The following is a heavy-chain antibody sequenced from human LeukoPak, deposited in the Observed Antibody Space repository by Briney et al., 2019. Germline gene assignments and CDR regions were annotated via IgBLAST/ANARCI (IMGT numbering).Heavy chain of an antibody. Sequence: ASVKVSCKPSGYTFTVNYLHWVRQAPGQGLEWVGWMNPNSGVTVYAHQGRVTMTRDTSISTAYMELSSLTSDDTAVYYCTRGAGTSWFDYWGQGSLVTVSS. J-gene: IGHJ4*02. V-gene: IGHV1-2*02. D-gene: IGHD2-2*01. CDR1: GYTFTVNY. CDR2: MNPNSGVT. CDR3: TRGAGTSWFDY.